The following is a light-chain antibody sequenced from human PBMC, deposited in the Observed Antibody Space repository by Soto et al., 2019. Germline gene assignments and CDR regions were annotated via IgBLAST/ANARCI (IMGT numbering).Light chain of an antibody. CDR3: SSYTSSSIDYV. CDR1: SSDVGVYNY. V-gene: IGLV2-14*01. Sequence: QSALTKPASVSGSPGQSITISCTGTSSDVGVYNYVSWYQQHPGKAPKLMIYEVSNRPSGVSNRFSGSKSGNTASLTISGLQAEDEADYYCSSYTSSSIDYVFGTGTKVTVL. CDR2: EVS. J-gene: IGLJ1*01.